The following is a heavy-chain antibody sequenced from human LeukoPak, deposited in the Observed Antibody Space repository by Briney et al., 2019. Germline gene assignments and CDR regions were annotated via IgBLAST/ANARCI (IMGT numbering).Heavy chain of an antibody. CDR1: GGSISSSSYY. Sequence: SETLSLTCTVSGGSISSSSYYWGWIRQPPGKGLEWIGSFYYSGSTYYNPSLKSRITISVDTSKNQFSLKLSSVTAADTAVYYCARGAGDFWSGYYLPNTKINYWGQGTLVTVSS. J-gene: IGHJ4*02. D-gene: IGHD3-3*01. CDR2: FYYSGST. V-gene: IGHV4-39*07. CDR3: ARGAGDFWSGYYLPNTKINY.